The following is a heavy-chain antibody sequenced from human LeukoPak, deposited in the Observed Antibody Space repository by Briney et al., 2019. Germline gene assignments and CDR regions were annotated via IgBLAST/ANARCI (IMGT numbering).Heavy chain of an antibody. Sequence: ASVKVSCKASGYTFTGYYMHWVRQAPGQGLEWMGWINPNSGGTNYAQKFQGRVTMTRDTSISTAYMELSRLRSDDTAVYYCARSVPAEGIVLRFHTLGNWFDPWGQGTLVTVSS. CDR3: ARSVPAEGIVLRFHTLGNWFDP. CDR1: GYTFTGYY. J-gene: IGHJ5*02. D-gene: IGHD2-2*01. CDR2: INPNSGGT. V-gene: IGHV1-2*02.